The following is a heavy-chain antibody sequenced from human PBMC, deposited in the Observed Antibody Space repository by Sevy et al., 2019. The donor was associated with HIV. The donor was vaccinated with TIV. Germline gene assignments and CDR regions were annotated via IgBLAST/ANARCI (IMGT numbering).Heavy chain of an antibody. Sequence: SETLSLTCTVSGGSISSYYWSWIRQPPGKGLEWIRHIHYSGITYTNYNPSLKGRLTLSVDTSKNQFSLKLNSVTPADTAVYYCAKDRADTSGQTNAHNWFDPWGPGTLVTVSS. CDR2: IHYSGITYT. CDR1: GGSISSYY. V-gene: IGHV4-59*01. J-gene: IGHJ5*02. CDR3: AKDRADTSGQTNAHNWFDP. D-gene: IGHD6-25*01.